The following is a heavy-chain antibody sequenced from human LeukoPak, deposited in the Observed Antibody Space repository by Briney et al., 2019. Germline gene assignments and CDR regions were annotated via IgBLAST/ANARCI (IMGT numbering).Heavy chain of an antibody. V-gene: IGHV3-11*05. CDR3: AKDKAAYYYASGNIDY. CDR2: IYCSNNYT. CDR1: GFTFSDYC. D-gene: IGHD3-10*01. J-gene: IGHJ4*02. Sequence: GGPLRLSCAASGFTFSDYCMIWVRQPPGKGLEWVSSIYCSNNYTYYADSLKGRFTISRDNAKNSLYLQMNSLRAEDTALYYCAKDKAAYYYASGNIDYWGQGTLVTVSS.